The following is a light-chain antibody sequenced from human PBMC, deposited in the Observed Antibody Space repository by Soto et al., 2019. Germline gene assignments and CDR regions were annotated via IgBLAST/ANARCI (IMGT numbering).Light chain of an antibody. CDR3: AAWDGSLSGHV. Sequence: QSVLTQPRSVSGSPGQSVTISCTGSYSDVGTFYFVSWYQQYPGKGPKLIIYDVTERPSGVPDRFSASKSGTSASLAISGLRSEDEADYYCAAWDGSLSGHVFGAGTKVTVL. V-gene: IGLV2-11*01. J-gene: IGLJ1*01. CDR1: YSDVGTFYF. CDR2: DVT.